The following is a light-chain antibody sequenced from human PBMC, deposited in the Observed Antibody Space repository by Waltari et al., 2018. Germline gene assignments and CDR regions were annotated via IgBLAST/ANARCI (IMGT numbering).Light chain of an antibody. CDR2: DTS. J-gene: IGKJ4*01. V-gene: IGKV3-11*01. Sequence: EIVLTQSPATLSLSPGERATLSCRASQSVDKSFAWYQKKPGQAPRLIIYDTSIRATGIPARFSGSGSGTDFTLTISSLEPEDFAVYYCQLRTYWPALTFGGGTKVEIK. CDR3: QLRTYWPALT. CDR1: QSVDKS.